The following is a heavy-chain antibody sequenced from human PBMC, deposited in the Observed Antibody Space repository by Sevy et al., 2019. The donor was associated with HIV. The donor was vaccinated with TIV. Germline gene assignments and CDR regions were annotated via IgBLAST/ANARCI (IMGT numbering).Heavy chain of an antibody. CDR2: VRNKADSYTT. Sequence: GSLRLSCTASGFTFSDHYMEWVRQAPGKGLEWVGRVRNKADSYTTEYAASVKGRFTISRDDSKNSLYLLMNSLKTEDTAVYYCTTHAGIAAAGRVFDYWGQGTLVTVSS. J-gene: IGHJ4*02. CDR1: GFTFSDHY. D-gene: IGHD6-13*01. V-gene: IGHV3-72*01. CDR3: TTHAGIAAAGRVFDY.